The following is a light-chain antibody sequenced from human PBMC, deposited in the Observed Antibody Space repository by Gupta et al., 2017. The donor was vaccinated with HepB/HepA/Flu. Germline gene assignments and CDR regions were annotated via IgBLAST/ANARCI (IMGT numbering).Light chain of an antibody. J-gene: IGLJ2*01. Sequence: QSALPQPASVSGSPGQSITISCTGTSSDVGSYNFVSWYQQYPGKAPKLMIYEVSKRPSGVANRFSGSKSGNRASLTISGLQAEDEADYYCCSDAGSSTVVFGGGTKLTVL. CDR3: CSDAGSSTVV. V-gene: IGLV2-23*02. CDR1: SSDVGSYNF. CDR2: EVS.